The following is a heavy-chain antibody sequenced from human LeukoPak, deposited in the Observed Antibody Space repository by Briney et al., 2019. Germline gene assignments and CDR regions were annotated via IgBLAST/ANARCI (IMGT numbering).Heavy chain of an antibody. CDR2: FYNGET. J-gene: IGHJ5*02. CDR1: GGSISSSSYR. Sequence: PSETLSLTCAVSGGSISSSSYRWGWIRQPPGKGLERIGSFYNGETSYNPSLKSRVIISVDTSKNQISLKLSSVTAADTAVYYCARHRYFGGNFAGSWGQGILVTVSS. V-gene: IGHV4-39*01. CDR3: ARHRYFGGNFAGS. D-gene: IGHD4-23*01.